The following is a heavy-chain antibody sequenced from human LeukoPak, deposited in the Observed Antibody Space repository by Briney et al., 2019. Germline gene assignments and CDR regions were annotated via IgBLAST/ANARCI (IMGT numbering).Heavy chain of an antibody. CDR1: DFTFSIYA. V-gene: IGHV3-23*01. CDR2: ISRSSTNT. Sequence: PGGSLRLSCTASDFTFSIYAMGWVRQAPGKGLEWVSAISRSSTNTYYADSVKGRFTISRDNSKNTLYLQMNSLRAEDTALYYWAKDDGDSAKGYYFDYWGQGTLVTVSS. CDR3: AKDDGDSAKGYYFDY. D-gene: IGHD4-17*01. J-gene: IGHJ4*02.